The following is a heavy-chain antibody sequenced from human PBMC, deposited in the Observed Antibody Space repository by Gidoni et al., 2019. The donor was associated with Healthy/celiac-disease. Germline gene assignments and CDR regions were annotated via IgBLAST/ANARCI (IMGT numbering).Heavy chain of an antibody. CDR3: ARRGIQRGYSYGYGY. D-gene: IGHD5-18*01. J-gene: IGHJ4*02. CDR1: VFTFDAYG. CDR2: INWNGGST. V-gene: IGHV3-20*04. Sequence: ELQLVESGVGVVRPGGSLRLSCSASVFTFDAYGMSWVRQAPGKGLEWVSGINWNGGSTGYADSVKGRFTISRDNAKNSLYLQMNSLRAEDTALDYCARRGIQRGYSYGYGYWGQGTLVTVSS.